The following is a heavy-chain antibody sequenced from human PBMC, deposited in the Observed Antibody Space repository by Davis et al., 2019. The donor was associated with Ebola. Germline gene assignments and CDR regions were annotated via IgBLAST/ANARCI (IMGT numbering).Heavy chain of an antibody. CDR2: IGTAGDT. D-gene: IGHD3-3*01. CDR1: GFIFRIYD. Sequence: PGGSLRLSCAASGFIFRIYDMHWVRQVPGKGLEWVSSIGTAGDTCYPGSVKGRFTISRENVKNSLYLQMNSLRAGDTAVYYCARAIFGGVSMDFWGQGTTVTVSS. CDR3: ARAIFGGVSMDF. J-gene: IGHJ6*02. V-gene: IGHV3-13*01.